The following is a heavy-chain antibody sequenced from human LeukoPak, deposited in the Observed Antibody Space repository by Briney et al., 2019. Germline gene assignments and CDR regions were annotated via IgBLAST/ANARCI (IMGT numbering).Heavy chain of an antibody. J-gene: IGHJ4*02. CDR3: ARGPIVATIYFDY. CDR1: GGTFSSYA. D-gene: IGHD5-12*01. Sequence: SVKAPCKASGGTFSSYAISWVRQAPGQGLEWMGGIIPIFGTANYAQKSQGRVTITADESTSTAYMELSSLRSEDTAVYYCARGPIVATIYFDYWGQGTLVTVSS. V-gene: IGHV1-69*13. CDR2: IIPIFGTA.